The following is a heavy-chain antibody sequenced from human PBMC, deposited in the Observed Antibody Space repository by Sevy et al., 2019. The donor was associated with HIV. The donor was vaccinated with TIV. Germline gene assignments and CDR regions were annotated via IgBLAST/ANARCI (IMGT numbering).Heavy chain of an antibody. Sequence: ASVKVSCKASGYTFTDYWIHWVRQAPGQGLEYMGWMNANSGDASYGQKFQGRVTMTRDTSISTAYMEVTSLTSDDTAVYYCARDQTFRDFWSGYYIYWGQGTLVTVSS. CDR3: ARDQTFRDFWSGYYIY. D-gene: IGHD3-3*01. CDR1: GYTFTDYW. CDR2: MNANSGDA. V-gene: IGHV1-2*02. J-gene: IGHJ4*02.